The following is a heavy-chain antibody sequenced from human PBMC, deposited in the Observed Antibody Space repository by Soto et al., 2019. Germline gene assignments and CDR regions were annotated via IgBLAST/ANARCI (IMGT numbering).Heavy chain of an antibody. CDR1: GHTFTSYD. Sequence: QVQLVQSGAEVKKPGASVTVSCKASGHTFTSYDIHWVRQATGQRLEWMGWMNPNNGNTGYAQKFQGRVTMTRDASISTAYMEVSGLSYEDTAVYYCARAEGRSLDRVSWGQGTLVTVSS. CDR3: ARAEGRSLDRVS. CDR2: MNPNNGNT. J-gene: IGHJ5*02. D-gene: IGHD3-3*01. V-gene: IGHV1-8*01.